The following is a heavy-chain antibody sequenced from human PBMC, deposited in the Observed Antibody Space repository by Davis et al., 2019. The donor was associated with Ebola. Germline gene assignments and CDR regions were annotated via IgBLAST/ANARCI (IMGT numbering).Heavy chain of an antibody. Sequence: SLKISCAASGFTFDDYAMHWVRQAPGKGLEWVSGISWNSGSIGYADSVKGRFTISRDNAKNSLYLQMNSLRAEDTALYYCARDISSYDFWSGYRHYYYGMDVWGQGTTVTVSS. J-gene: IGHJ6*02. D-gene: IGHD3-3*01. CDR2: ISWNSGSI. CDR3: ARDISSYDFWSGYRHYYYGMDV. V-gene: IGHV3-9*01. CDR1: GFTFDDYA.